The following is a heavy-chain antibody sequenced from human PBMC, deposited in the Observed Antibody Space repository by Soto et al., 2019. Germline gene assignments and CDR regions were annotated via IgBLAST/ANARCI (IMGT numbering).Heavy chain of an antibody. CDR3: SKECTSGEYYDVY. CDR2: ISGSGDTP. Sequence: GGSLRLSCAASGFTFSNYAISWVRQAPGKGLEWVSIISGSGDTPYYADSVKGRFTISRDNSRNTLYLQMNSLRAGDSAKYYCSKECTSGEYYDVYWGPGPLVTDAS. J-gene: IGHJ4*02. D-gene: IGHD3-22*01. V-gene: IGHV3-23*01. CDR1: GFTFSNYA.